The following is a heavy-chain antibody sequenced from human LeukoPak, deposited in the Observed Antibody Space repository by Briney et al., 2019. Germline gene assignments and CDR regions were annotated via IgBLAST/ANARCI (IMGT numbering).Heavy chain of an antibody. J-gene: IGHJ4*02. CDR2: INRSGST. CDR1: GGSFSGYY. D-gene: IGHD3-16*02. Sequence: SETLSLTCAVYGGSFSGYYWSWIRQPPGKGLEWIGEINRSGSTDYNPSLKSRVTISVDTSKNQFSLKLSSVTAADTAVYYCTASFGGVIAWYWGQGTLVTVSS. CDR3: TASFGGVIAWY. V-gene: IGHV4-34*01.